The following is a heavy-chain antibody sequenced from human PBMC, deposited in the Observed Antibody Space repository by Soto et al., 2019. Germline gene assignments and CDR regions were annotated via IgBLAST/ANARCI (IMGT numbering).Heavy chain of an antibody. CDR1: GFTFSSYA. D-gene: IGHD3-3*01. V-gene: IGHV3-23*01. CDR2: ISGSGGST. Sequence: EVQLLESGGGLVQPGGSLRLSCAASGFTFSSYAMSWVRQAPGKGLEWVSAISGSGGSTYYADSVKGRFTISRDNSKNPLYLKMNSLRAEDTAVYYCAKDGGVSVGAAPDYGGQGTLVTVSS. CDR3: AKDGGVSVGAAPDY. J-gene: IGHJ4*02.